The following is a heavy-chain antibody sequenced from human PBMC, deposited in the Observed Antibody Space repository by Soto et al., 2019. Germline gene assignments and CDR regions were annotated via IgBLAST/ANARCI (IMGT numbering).Heavy chain of an antibody. CDR1: GYTFTSYY. V-gene: IGHV1-46*01. CDR3: ARDPPDVEGYYYGMDV. CDR2: INPSGGST. J-gene: IGHJ6*02. Sequence: QVQLVQSGAEVKKPGASVKVSYKASGYTFTSYYMRWVQQAPGQGHEMMGIINPSGGSTSYAQKFQSRVTMTRDTSTSTVYMELSSLRSDDTAVYYCARDPPDVEGYYYGMDVWGQETTVTVSS.